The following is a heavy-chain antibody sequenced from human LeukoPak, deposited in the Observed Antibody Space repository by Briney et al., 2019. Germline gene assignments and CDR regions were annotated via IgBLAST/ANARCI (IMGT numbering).Heavy chain of an antibody. CDR1: GGSISSGGYY. D-gene: IGHD1-26*01. V-gene: IGHV4-61*08. CDR2: IYYSGST. Sequence: SETLSLTCTVSGGSISSGGYYWSWIRQHPGKGLEWIGYIYYSGSTYYNPSLKSRVTISLDTSKTQFSLKLSSVTAADTAVYYCATGYSTYYYYYAMDVWGKGTTVTVSS. J-gene: IGHJ6*04. CDR3: ATGYSTYYYYYAMDV.